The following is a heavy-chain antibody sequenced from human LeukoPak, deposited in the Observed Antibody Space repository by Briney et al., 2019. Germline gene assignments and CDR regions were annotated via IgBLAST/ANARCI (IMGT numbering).Heavy chain of an antibody. CDR3: ARDGFDGLDY. D-gene: IGHD5-12*01. V-gene: IGHV3-74*01. CDR2: IYSDGSST. Sequence: GGTLRLSCAASGCTFNSYWMHWVRQAPGKGLVWVSRIYSDGSSTSYADSVKGRFTISRDNAENTLYLHMSSLRADDTAVYYCARDGFDGLDYWGQGTLVTVSS. J-gene: IGHJ4*02. CDR1: GCTFNSYW.